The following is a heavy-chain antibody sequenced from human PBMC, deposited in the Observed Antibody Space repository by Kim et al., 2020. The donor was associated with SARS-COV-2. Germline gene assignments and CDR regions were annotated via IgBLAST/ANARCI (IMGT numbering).Heavy chain of an antibody. CDR1: GFTFSSYS. J-gene: IGHJ4*02. CDR2: ISRDSNFI. CDR3: ATHRVVSSHYFDY. D-gene: IGHD2-15*01. V-gene: IGHV3-21*01. Sequence: GGSLRLSCAASGFTFSSYSMNWVRQVPGKGLEWVSSISRDSNFIYYADSLKGRFTISRGNAENSLYLQMNSLRAEDTAVYYCATHRVVSSHYFDYWGQGTLLSVPS.